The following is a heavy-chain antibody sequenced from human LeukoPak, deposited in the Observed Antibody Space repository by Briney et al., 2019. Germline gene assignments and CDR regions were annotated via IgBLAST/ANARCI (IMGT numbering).Heavy chain of an antibody. V-gene: IGHV3-64D*06. Sequence: GGSLRLSCSASGFTFNNYFMHWVRQAPGKGLGYVSGISTYGGSTFYADSMQGRFTISRDNFKNTLYLQMSSLRAEDTAVYFCVKGTTYSSSCFDYWGQGTLVTVSS. J-gene: IGHJ4*02. CDR1: GFTFNNYF. CDR2: ISTYGGST. CDR3: VKGTTYSSSCFDY. D-gene: IGHD6-13*01.